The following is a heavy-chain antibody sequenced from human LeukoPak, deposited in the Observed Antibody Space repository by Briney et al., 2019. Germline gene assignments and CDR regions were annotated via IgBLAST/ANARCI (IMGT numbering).Heavy chain of an antibody. V-gene: IGHV3-13*01. CDR3: GRGPPRGKNYYMDG. CDR1: GFTFSSFD. J-gene: IGHJ6*03. D-gene: IGHD1-1*01. CDR2: IGTASDT. Sequence: GGSLTLSCAASGFTFSSFDMHWVRQPTGQGLEWVSTIGTASDTYYPGSVEGRFTLSRDNAKNSLYLQMNSLTAGDTAVYYCGRGPPRGKNYYMDGWGKGTKVTVSS.